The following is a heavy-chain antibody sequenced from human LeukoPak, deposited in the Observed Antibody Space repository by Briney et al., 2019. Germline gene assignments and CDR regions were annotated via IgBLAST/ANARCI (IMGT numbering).Heavy chain of an antibody. Sequence: SETLSLTCTVSGGSISSYYWSWIRQPAGKGLEWIGRIYTSGSTNYNPSLKSRVTMSVDTSKNQFSLKLSSVTAADTAVCYCARDSPSYNWNYEPCDAFDIWGQGTMVTVSS. CDR2: IYTSGST. J-gene: IGHJ3*02. CDR1: GGSISSYY. CDR3: ARDSPSYNWNYEPCDAFDI. V-gene: IGHV4-4*07. D-gene: IGHD1-7*01.